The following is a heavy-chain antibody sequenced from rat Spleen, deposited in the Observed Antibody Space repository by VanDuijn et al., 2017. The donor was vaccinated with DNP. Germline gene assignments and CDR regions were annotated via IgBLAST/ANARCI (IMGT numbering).Heavy chain of an antibody. Sequence: EVKLVESGGGLVQPGRSLKLSCAASGFTFSNYYMAWVRQAPKKGLEWVATISTSGSRTYYPDSVKGRFTISRDNAKSILYLQMNSLKSEDTATYYCARGGRVYSAMDAWGQGTSVTVSS. V-gene: IGHV5-25*01. J-gene: IGHJ4*01. CDR1: GFTFSNYY. CDR3: ARGGRVYSAMDA. CDR2: ISTSGSRT. D-gene: IGHD1-11*01.